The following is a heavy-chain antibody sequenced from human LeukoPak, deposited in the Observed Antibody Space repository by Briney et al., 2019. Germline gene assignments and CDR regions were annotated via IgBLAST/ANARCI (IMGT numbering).Heavy chain of an antibody. D-gene: IGHD3-22*01. J-gene: IGHJ4*02. Sequence: PGGSLRLSCAASGFTVSSNYMSWVRQAPGKGLEWVSSISSSSSYIYYADSVKGRFTISRDNAKNSLYLQMNSLRAEDTAVYYCARDFLRYYYDSSGYSIDYWGQGTLVTVSS. CDR1: GFTVSSNY. V-gene: IGHV3-21*01. CDR2: ISSSSSYI. CDR3: ARDFLRYYYDSSGYSIDY.